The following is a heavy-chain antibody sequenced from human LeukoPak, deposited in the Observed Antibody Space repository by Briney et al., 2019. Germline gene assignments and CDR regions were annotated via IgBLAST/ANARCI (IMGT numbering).Heavy chain of an antibody. Sequence: SETLSLTCAVYGGSFSGYYWSWIRQPPGKGLEWIGSIYYSGSTYYNPSLKSRVTISVDTSKNQFSLKLSSVTAADTAVYYCARRDNGMDVWGQGTTVTVSS. CDR3: ARRDNGMDV. J-gene: IGHJ6*02. D-gene: IGHD2-15*01. CDR1: GGSFSGYY. CDR2: IYYSGST. V-gene: IGHV4-34*01.